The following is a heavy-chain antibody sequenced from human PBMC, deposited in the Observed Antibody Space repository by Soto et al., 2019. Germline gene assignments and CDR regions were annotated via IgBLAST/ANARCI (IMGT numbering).Heavy chain of an antibody. J-gene: IGHJ4*02. CDR3: ARYAAEVTTFFDH. Sequence: PGGSLRLSCAASGIIVSTNYMSWVRQAPGKGLEWVSLIYSDGKTYYADSVKGRFTISRDNSKNTVSLQMNSVRAEDTAVYYCARYAAEVTTFFDHWGQGTLVTVSS. V-gene: IGHV3-53*01. D-gene: IGHD4-17*01. CDR2: IYSDGKT. CDR1: GIIVSTNY.